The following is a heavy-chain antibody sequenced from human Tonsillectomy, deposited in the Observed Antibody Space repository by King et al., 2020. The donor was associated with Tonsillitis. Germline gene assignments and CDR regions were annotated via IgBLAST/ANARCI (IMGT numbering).Heavy chain of an antibody. D-gene: IGHD6-13*01. CDR2: IYYSGSS. CDR3: AGSYSSSLYAEFDY. J-gene: IGHJ4*02. CDR1: GGSISSYY. Sequence: QLQESGPGLVKPSETLSLTCTVSGGSISSYYWNWIRQPPGKGLEWIGYIYYSGSSNYNPSLQSRVTISVDTSKNQFSLMLSSVTAADTAVYYCAGSYSSSLYAEFDYWGQGTLVTVSS. V-gene: IGHV4-59*08.